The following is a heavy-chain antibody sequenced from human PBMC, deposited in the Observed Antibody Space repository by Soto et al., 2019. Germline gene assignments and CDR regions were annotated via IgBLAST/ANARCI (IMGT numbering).Heavy chain of an antibody. CDR1: GFTFSGSA. V-gene: IGHV3-73*01. D-gene: IGHD6-6*01. CDR3: TRRGAARPPGDY. Sequence: EVQLVESGGGLVQPGGSLKLSCAASGFTFSGSAMHWVRQASGKGLEWVGRIRSKANSYATAYAASVKGRFTISRDDSKNTAYLQMNSLKTEDTAVYYCTRRGAARPPGDYWGQGTLVTVSS. J-gene: IGHJ4*02. CDR2: IRSKANSYAT.